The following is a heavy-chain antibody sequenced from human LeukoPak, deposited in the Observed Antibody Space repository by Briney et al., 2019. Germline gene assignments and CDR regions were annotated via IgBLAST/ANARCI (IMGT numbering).Heavy chain of an antibody. D-gene: IGHD3-10*01. CDR1: GFNVSSNY. J-gene: IGHJ4*02. Sequence: GGSLRLSCEASGFNVSSNYMTWVRQAPGKGLEWVSLIYGDGTTDYADSVKGRFHISRHNSKNTLYLQMNSLRAEDTAVYYSARGIIYLDYWGQGTLVTVSS. CDR3: ARGIIYLDY. V-gene: IGHV3-53*04. CDR2: IYGDGTT.